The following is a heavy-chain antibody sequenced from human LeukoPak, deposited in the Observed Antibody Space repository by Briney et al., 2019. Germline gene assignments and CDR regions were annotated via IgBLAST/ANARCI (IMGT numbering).Heavy chain of an antibody. Sequence: PGGSLRLSCAASGFTFSSYVMSWVRQAPGKGLEWVSAISGSGGTTYYADSVKGRFTISRDNSKNTLFLQMSSLRAEDTAVYYCAKVWATYYFDYWGQGTLVTVSS. V-gene: IGHV3-23*01. CDR3: AKVWATYYFDY. D-gene: IGHD5-12*01. CDR2: ISGSGGTT. CDR1: GFTFSSYV. J-gene: IGHJ4*02.